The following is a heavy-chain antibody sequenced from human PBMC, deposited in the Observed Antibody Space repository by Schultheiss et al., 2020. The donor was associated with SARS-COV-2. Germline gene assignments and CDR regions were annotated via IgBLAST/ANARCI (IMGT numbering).Heavy chain of an antibody. V-gene: IGHV4-34*01. CDR2: INHSGST. CDR1: GGSISSYY. J-gene: IGHJ3*02. D-gene: IGHD3-16*01. CDR3: ARVGRSDAFDI. Sequence: GSLRLSCTVSGGSISSYYWSWIRQPPGKGLEWIGEINHSGSTNYNPSLKSRVTISVDTSKNQFSLKLSSVTAADTAVYYCARVGRSDAFDIWGQGTMVTVSS.